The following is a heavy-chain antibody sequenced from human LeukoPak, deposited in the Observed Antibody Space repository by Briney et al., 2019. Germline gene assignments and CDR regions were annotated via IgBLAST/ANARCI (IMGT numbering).Heavy chain of an antibody. D-gene: IGHD3-22*01. J-gene: IGHJ4*02. Sequence: GGSLRLSCAASGFTFSSYAMSWVRQAPGKGLEWVSAISGSGGSTYYADSVKGRFTISRDNSKNTLYLQMNSLRAEDTAVYYCAKDPSRIYDSSGYYWSYYFDYWGQGTLVTVSS. V-gene: IGHV3-23*01. CDR2: ISGSGGST. CDR3: AKDPSRIYDSSGYYWSYYFDY. CDR1: GFTFSSYA.